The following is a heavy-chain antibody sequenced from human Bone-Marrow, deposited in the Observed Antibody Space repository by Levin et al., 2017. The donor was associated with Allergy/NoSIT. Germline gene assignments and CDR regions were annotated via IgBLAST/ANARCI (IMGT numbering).Heavy chain of an antibody. CDR2: ISKSGST. CDR1: CSPLRSSY. V-gene: IGHV4-59*01. J-gene: IGHJ1*01. CDR3: ARDGSGRPFQY. Sequence: SQTLSLTCSVSCSPLRSSYWGWIRQPPGKGLELIAYISKSGSTTYNPSLTGRVTISVDTPKNQFSLKLNSVTAADTAVYYCARDGSGRPFQYWGQGTLVTVSS. D-gene: IGHD6-25*01.